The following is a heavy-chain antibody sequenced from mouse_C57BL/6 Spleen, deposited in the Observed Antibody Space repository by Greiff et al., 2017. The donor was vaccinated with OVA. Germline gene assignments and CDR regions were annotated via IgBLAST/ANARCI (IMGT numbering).Heavy chain of an antibody. D-gene: IGHD1-1*01. CDR3: VRVAEFICAMDY. CDR1: GFSFNTYA. Sequence: EVQVVESGGGLVQPKGSLKLSCAASGFSFNTYAMNWVRQAPGKGLEWVARIRSKSNNYATYYADSVKDRFTISRDDSESMLYLQMNNLKTEDTAMYYCVRVAEFICAMDYWGQGTSVTVSS. V-gene: IGHV10-1*01. CDR2: IRSKSNNYAT. J-gene: IGHJ4*01.